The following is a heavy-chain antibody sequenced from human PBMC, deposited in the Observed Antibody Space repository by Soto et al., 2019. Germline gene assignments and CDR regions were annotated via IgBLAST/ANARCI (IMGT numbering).Heavy chain of an antibody. CDR1: GYTFTSYG. V-gene: IGHV1-18*01. J-gene: IGHJ4*02. D-gene: IGHD3-16*02. CDR2: ISAYNGNT. Sequence: ASVNVSCKASGYTFTSYGISWVRQAPGQGLEWMGWISAYNGNTNYAQKLQGRVTMTTDTSTSTAYMELRSLRSDDTAVYYCARDGALYLGELSLLDYWGQGTLVTVSS. CDR3: ARDGALYLGELSLLDY.